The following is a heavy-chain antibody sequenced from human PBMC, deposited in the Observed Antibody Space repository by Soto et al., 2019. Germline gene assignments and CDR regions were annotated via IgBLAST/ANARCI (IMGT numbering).Heavy chain of an antibody. CDR3: ARSTRFVEWQSASTNIDY. CDR1: GYTFTRYG. V-gene: IGHV1-18*01. Sequence: QVQLVQSGAEVKKPGASVKVSCKASGYTFTRYGIRWVRPAPGQGLEWMGWISAYNGNPNYAQKPQGRVTMTTDTYTSTDYIEMRSLISDDTAVYYGARSTRFVEWQSASTNIDYWGQGTLVTVSS. CDR2: ISAYNGNP. J-gene: IGHJ4*02. D-gene: IGHD3-3*01.